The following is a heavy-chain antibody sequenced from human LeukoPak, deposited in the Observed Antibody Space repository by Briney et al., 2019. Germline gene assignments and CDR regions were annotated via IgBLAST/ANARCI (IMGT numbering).Heavy chain of an antibody. J-gene: IGHJ6*03. CDR3: AKNGGSYRTNYYYYYMDV. D-gene: IGHD1-26*01. Sequence: PGGSLRLSCATSGFTFSSYGMHWVRQAPGKGLEWVAFIRYDGSNKYYADSVKGRFTISRDNPKNTLYLQMNSLRAEDTAVYYCAKNGGSYRTNYYYYYMDVWGKGTTVTISS. CDR2: IRYDGSNK. V-gene: IGHV3-30*02. CDR1: GFTFSSYG.